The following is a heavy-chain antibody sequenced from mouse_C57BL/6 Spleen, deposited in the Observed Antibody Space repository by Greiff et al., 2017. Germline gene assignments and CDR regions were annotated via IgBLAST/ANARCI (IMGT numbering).Heavy chain of an antibody. CDR1: GYTFTSYW. D-gene: IGHD1-1*01. Sequence: QVQLQQPGAELVRPGSSVKLSCKASGYTFTSYWMHWVKQRPIQGLEWIGNIDPSDSETHYNQKFKDKATLTVDKSSRTAYMQLSSLTSEDSAVYYCAREDYGSRFAYWGQGTLVTVSA. CDR3: AREDYGSRFAY. J-gene: IGHJ3*01. CDR2: IDPSDSET. V-gene: IGHV1-52*01.